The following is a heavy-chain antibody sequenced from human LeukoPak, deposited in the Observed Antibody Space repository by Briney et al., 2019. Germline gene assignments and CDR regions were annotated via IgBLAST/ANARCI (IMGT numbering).Heavy chain of an antibody. V-gene: IGHV1-8*03. D-gene: IGHD3-22*01. CDR2: LNPTSGNT. Sequence: ASVKVSCKASGYNFPTYDINWVRQATGQGLEWMGWLNPTSGNTAYAQKFQGRVTITSNTSISTAYMELSSLRSEDTAVYYCARGSSMWYYDTSGYYTTSSEYNWFDPWGQGTLVTVSS. J-gene: IGHJ5*02. CDR1: GYNFPTYD. CDR3: ARGSSMWYYDTSGYYTTSSEYNWFDP.